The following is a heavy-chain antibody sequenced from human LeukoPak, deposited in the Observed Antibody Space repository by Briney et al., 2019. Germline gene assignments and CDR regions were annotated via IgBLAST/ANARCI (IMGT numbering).Heavy chain of an antibody. V-gene: IGHV1-24*01. CDR3: AGGSGSAKGYFDY. Sequence: ASVKVSCKVSGYTLTELSMHWVRQAPGKGLEWMGGFDPEDGETIYAQKFQGRVTITADKSTSTAYMELSSLRSEDTAVYYCAGGSGSAKGYFDYWGQGTLVTVSS. J-gene: IGHJ4*02. CDR1: GYTLTELS. D-gene: IGHD1-26*01. CDR2: FDPEDGET.